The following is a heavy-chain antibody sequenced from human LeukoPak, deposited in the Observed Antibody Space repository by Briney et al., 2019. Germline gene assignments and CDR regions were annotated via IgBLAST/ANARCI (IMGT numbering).Heavy chain of an antibody. J-gene: IGHJ4*02. Sequence: ASVKVSCKASGYTFTSYGISWVRQAPGQGLEWMGWISAYNGNTNYAQKLQGRVTITRDTSTSTACMELRSLQSDDTAVYYCAGDAFLTPVVVVAATSGAYFDYWGQGTMVTVSS. CDR2: ISAYNGNT. D-gene: IGHD2-15*01. CDR3: AGDAFLTPVVVVAATSGAYFDY. V-gene: IGHV1-18*01. CDR1: GYTFTSYG.